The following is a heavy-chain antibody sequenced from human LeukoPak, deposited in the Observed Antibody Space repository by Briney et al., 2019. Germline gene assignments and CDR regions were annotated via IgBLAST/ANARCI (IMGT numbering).Heavy chain of an antibody. CDR1: GFAFSSYS. J-gene: IGHJ4*02. CDR2: ISGSSTYI. CDR3: ARWGTYGFDY. V-gene: IGHV3-21*01. D-gene: IGHD1-1*01. Sequence: GGSLRLSCAASGFAFSSYSMNWVRQAPGKGLEWVSSISGSSTYIYSANSLEGRFSISRDNAKNSLYLQMNSLRAEDTAVYYCARWGTYGFDYWGQGTLVTVSS.